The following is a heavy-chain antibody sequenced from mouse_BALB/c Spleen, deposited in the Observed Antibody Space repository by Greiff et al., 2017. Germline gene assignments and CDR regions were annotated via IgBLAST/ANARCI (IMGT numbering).Heavy chain of an antibody. J-gene: IGHJ3*01. CDR2: ISSGSSTI. D-gene: IGHD2-13*01. CDR1: GFTFSSFG. Sequence: EVKLVGSGGGLVQPGGSRKLSCAASGFTFSSFGMHWVRQAPEKGLEWVAYISSGSSTIYYADTVKGRFTISRDNPKNTLFLQMTSLRSEDTAMYYCARGDWEAFAYWGQGTLVTVSA. V-gene: IGHV5-17*02. CDR3: ARGDWEAFAY.